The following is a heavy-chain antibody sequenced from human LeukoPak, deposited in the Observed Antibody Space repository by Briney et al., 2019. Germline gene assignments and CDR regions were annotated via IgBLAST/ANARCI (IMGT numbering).Heavy chain of an antibody. V-gene: IGHV1-18*01. J-gene: IGHJ5*02. CDR1: GYTFTSYG. CDR3: ACGGAYYYDSSGYYYPTNHGNWFDP. CDR2: ISAYNGNT. D-gene: IGHD3-22*01. Sequence: ASVKVSCKASGYTFTSYGISWVRQAPGQGLEWMGWISAYNGNTNYAQKLQGRVTMTTDTSTSTAYMELRSLRSDDTAVYYCACGGAYYYDSSGYYYPTNHGNWFDPWGQGTLVTVSS.